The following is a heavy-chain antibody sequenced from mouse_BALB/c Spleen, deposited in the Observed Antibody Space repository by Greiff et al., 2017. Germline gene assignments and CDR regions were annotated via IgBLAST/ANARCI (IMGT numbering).Heavy chain of an antibody. CDR3: ARQSEFITTAWFAY. D-gene: IGHD1-2*01. CDR1: GFTFSSYA. V-gene: IGHV5-9-3*01. J-gene: IGHJ3*01. CDR2: ISSGGSYT. Sequence: DVKLVESGGGLVKPGGSLKLSCAASGFTFSSYAMSWVRQSPEKRLEWVATISSGGSYTYYPDSVKGRFTISRDNAKNTLYLQMSSLRSEDTAMYYCARQSEFITTAWFAYWGQGTLVTVSA.